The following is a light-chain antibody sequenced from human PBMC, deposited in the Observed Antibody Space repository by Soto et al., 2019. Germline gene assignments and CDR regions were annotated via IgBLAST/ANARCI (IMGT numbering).Light chain of an antibody. CDR2: DVS. Sequence: QSARTQPASVSGSPGQSITDSCTGTSSDVGGYNYVSWYQQHPGKAPKLMVYDVSNRPSGVSNRFSGSKSGNTASLTISGLQAEDEADYYCGSYTSSNTVVFGGATKLTVL. CDR1: SSDVGGYNY. CDR3: GSYTSSNTVV. J-gene: IGLJ2*01. V-gene: IGLV2-14*01.